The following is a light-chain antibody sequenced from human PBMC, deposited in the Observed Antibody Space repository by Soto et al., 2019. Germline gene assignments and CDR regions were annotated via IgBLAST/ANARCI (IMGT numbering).Light chain of an antibody. CDR2: WAS. CDR1: QSVLYSSNNKNY. Sequence: DIVMTQSPDSLAVSLGERATINCKSSQSVLYSSNNKNYLAWYQQRPGQPPKLLIYWASNRESGVPDRFSGSGSGTDFTLTITSLQAEDVAVYYCQQYESTPPTFGQGTQLEIK. V-gene: IGKV4-1*01. CDR3: QQYESTPPT. J-gene: IGKJ2*01.